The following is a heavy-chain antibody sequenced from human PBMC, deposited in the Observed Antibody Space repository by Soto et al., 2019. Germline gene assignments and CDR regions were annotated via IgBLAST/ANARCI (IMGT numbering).Heavy chain of an antibody. Sequence: SETLSLTCTVSGGSISSYYWSWIRQPAGKGLEWIGRIYTSGSTNYNPSLKSRVTMSVDTSKNQFSLRLSSVTAADTAVYYCARSADTAMVNYYYYYCMEVWGQGTTVAASS. V-gene: IGHV4-4*07. D-gene: IGHD5-18*01. J-gene: IGHJ6*02. CDR1: GGSISSYY. CDR3: ARSADTAMVNYYYYYCMEV. CDR2: IYTSGST.